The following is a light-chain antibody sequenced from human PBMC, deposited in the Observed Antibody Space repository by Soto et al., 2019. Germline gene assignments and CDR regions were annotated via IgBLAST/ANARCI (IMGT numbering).Light chain of an antibody. CDR1: SNDVGGYNY. V-gene: IGLV2-11*01. J-gene: IGLJ2*01. Sequence: QSALTQPRSVSGSPGQSVTLSCTGTSNDVGGYNYVSWYQQYPGKAPTLMIYDVGKRPSGVPDRFSGSKSGNTASLIISGLQAEDEADYHCCSYAGSYSLVFGGGTTLTVL. CDR3: CSYAGSYSLV. CDR2: DVG.